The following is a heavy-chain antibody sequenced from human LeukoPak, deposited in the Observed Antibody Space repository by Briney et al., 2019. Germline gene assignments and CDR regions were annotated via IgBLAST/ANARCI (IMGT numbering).Heavy chain of an antibody. D-gene: IGHD5-18*01. CDR1: GGSVSSDSYY. Sequence: PSETLSLTCTVSGGSVSSDSYYWSWIRQPPGKGLEWIGYIYYSGSTNYNPSLKSRVTISVDTSKNQFSLKLSSVTAADTAVYYCARAMKYSYGPYYFDYWGQGTLVTVSS. V-gene: IGHV4-61*01. J-gene: IGHJ4*02. CDR3: ARAMKYSYGPYYFDY. CDR2: IYYSGST.